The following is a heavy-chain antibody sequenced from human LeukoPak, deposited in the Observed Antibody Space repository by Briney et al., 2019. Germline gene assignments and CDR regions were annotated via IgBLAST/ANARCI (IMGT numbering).Heavy chain of an antibody. CDR1: GFTFSSYG. J-gene: IGHJ4*02. V-gene: IGHV3-30*02. Sequence: GGSLRLSCAASGFTFSSYGMHWVRQAPGKGLEWVAFIRYDGSNKYYADSVKGRFTISRDNAKNSLYLQMNSLRAEDTAVYYCARDVIAVAGTGVGYWGQGTLVTVSS. D-gene: IGHD6-19*01. CDR2: IRYDGSNK. CDR3: ARDVIAVAGTGVGY.